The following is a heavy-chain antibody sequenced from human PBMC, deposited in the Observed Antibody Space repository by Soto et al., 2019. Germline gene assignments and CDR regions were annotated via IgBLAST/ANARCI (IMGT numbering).Heavy chain of an antibody. V-gene: IGHV3-21*01. J-gene: IGHJ4*02. D-gene: IGHD6-19*01. CDR3: ARDHGSSGWYLDY. CDR1: DFIFSTYN. CDR2: ISSDSSYL. Sequence: GGSLRLSCTASDFIFSTYNMNWVRQAPGKGLEWVSSISSDSSYLYFADSVKGRFTISRDNAKNSLYLQMNSLRAEDTAVYYYARDHGSSGWYLDYWGQGTLVTVSS.